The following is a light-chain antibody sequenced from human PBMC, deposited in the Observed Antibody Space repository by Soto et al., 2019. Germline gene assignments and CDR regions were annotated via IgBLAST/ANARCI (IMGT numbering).Light chain of an antibody. J-gene: IGKJ1*01. CDR2: GAS. V-gene: IGKV3-15*01. Sequence: TRSPATVSVSPGKKGTRACRASQSVSSNLAWYQQKPGQAPRLLIYGASTRATGIPARFSGSGSGTECSPTLRILQPDDFATYYSQHYKGHSEAFGQGTKVDIK. CDR1: QSVSSN. CDR3: QHYKGHSEA.